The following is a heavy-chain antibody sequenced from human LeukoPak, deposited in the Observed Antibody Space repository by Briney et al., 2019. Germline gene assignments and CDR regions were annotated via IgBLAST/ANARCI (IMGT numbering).Heavy chain of an antibody. CDR3: ARAEINDYNRY. D-gene: IGHD5-24*01. CDR2: INYSGRT. Sequence: SETLSLTCTVSGYSIRSGYQWGWIRQPPGKGLEWIGSINYSGRTYDNPSLKSRVTMSIDTSKNQFSLNMRSVTAADTAHYYCARAEINDYNRYWGQGILVIVSS. CDR1: GYSIRSGYQ. V-gene: IGHV4-38-2*02. J-gene: IGHJ4*02.